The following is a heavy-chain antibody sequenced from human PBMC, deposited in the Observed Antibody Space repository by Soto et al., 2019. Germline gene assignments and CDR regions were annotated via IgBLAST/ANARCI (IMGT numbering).Heavy chain of an antibody. CDR2: INGDGRTT. D-gene: IGHD2-15*01. Sequence: EVQLVESGGGLVQPGGSLRLSCAASGFTFSSYWIHWVRQAPGKGLVWVSRINGDGRTTNYADSVKGQFAISRDNAKNTVYLQMNSLRAEDTAVYYCARGAAGRYYSDYWGHGTLVTVSS. CDR1: GFTFSSYW. CDR3: ARGAAGRYYSDY. J-gene: IGHJ4*01. V-gene: IGHV3-74*01.